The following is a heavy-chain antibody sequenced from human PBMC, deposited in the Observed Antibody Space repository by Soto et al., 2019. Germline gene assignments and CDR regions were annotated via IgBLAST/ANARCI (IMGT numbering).Heavy chain of an antibody. CDR3: GRGEMLYDGSGYPSFSLEY. J-gene: IGHJ4*02. D-gene: IGHD3-22*01. Sequence: PSETLAPTGTVSGGSVSSVTYYWCWILQPPGKGLEWIGYIYRSAASSYDPSLKSLLTLPVDTSKSQFYLLLSSVSAADTAVYYCGRGEMLYDGSGYPSFSLEYWGQGTLVPGSS. V-gene: IGHV4-61*01. CDR1: GGSVSSVTYY. CDR2: IYRSAAS.